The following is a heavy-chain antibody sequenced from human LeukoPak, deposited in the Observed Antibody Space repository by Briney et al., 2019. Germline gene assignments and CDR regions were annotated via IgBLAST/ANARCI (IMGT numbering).Heavy chain of an antibody. CDR3: AIKMGGYNHAYGH. CDR2: IYYSGSR. Sequence: PSETLSLTCTVSGGSIGSNKYYWGWIRQPPGKGLEWIGSIYYSGSRYYNPSLRSRVTISVDTSKNQFSLKLTSVTAADTAVYYCAIKMGGYNHAYGHWGQGTLVTVSS. V-gene: IGHV4-39*01. J-gene: IGHJ4*02. CDR1: GGSIGSNKYY. D-gene: IGHD5-18*01.